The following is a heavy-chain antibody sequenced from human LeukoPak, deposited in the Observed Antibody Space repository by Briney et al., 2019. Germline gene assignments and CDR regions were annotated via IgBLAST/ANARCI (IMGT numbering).Heavy chain of an antibody. D-gene: IGHD7-27*01. Sequence: ASVKVSSKASGYTFTGYYMHWVRQAPGQGLWWMGLFNTNSGGTDDAQKFQGRVTMTRDTSISTAYMELRRLRSDDTAVYYYARDGDAGAFDIWGQGAMVTVAS. CDR3: ARDGDAGAFDI. CDR2: FNTNSGGT. CDR1: GYTFTGYY. J-gene: IGHJ3*02. V-gene: IGHV1-2*02.